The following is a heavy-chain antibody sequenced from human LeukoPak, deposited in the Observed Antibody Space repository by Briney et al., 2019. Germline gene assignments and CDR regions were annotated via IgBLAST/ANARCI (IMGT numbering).Heavy chain of an antibody. CDR3: AREYPATCYFDY. CDR1: GYTFTSYH. J-gene: IGHJ4*02. V-gene: IGHV1-46*01. D-gene: IGHD2-2*02. CDR2: INLRGGTT. Sequence: EASVKVSCKASGYTFTSYHMHWVRQAPGQGLEWMGIINLRGGTTNYAQKFQGRVTMTRGTSTSTVYMELSSLRSEDTAVYYCAREYPATCYFDYWGQGTLVTVSS.